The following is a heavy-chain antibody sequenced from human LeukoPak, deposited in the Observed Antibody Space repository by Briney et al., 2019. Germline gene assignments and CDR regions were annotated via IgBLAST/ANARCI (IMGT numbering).Heavy chain of an antibody. D-gene: IGHD3-22*01. J-gene: IGHJ4*02. CDR3: ARGRKVPYYDSSGYYGY. CDR2: INHSGST. V-gene: IGHV4-34*01. CDR1: GGSFSGYY. Sequence: KPSETPSLTCAVYGGSFSGYYWSWIRQPPGKGLEWIGEINHSGSTNYNPSLKSRVTISVDTSKNQFSLKLSSVTAADTAVYYCARGRKVPYYDSSGYYGYWGQGTLVTVSS.